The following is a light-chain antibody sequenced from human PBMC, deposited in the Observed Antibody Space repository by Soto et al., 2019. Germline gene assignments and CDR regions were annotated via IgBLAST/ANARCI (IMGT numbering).Light chain of an antibody. CDR3: QQRSNWPLT. CDR2: DAS. V-gene: IGKV3-11*01. J-gene: IGKJ4*01. CDR1: QSVSSY. Sequence: EIVLTQSPATLSLSPGERATLSCRASQSVSSYLAWFQQKPGQAPRLLIYDASNRATGIPARFSGSGSATDFTLTISSLEPEDLAVYYCQQRSNWPLTFGGGTKVEIK.